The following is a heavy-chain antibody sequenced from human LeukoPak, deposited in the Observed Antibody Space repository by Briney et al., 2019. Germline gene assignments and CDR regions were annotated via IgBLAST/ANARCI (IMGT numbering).Heavy chain of an antibody. CDR1: GFTFSNYV. CDR2: IIGSGDIT. J-gene: IGHJ4*02. D-gene: IGHD5-12*01. CDR3: VRAARGYHY. Sequence: GGSLRLSCAVSGFTFSNYVMSWVRQAPGRGLEWVSGIIGSGDITYYADSVKGRFTIPRDNSKNTMYLQMSSLRADDTGVYYVVRAARGYHYWGQGTLVTVSS. V-gene: IGHV3-23*01.